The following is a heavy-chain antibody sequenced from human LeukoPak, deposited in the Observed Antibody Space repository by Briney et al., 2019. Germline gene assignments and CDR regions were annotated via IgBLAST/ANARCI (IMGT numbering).Heavy chain of an antibody. CDR1: GFTFSSYS. Sequence: GGSLRLSCAASGFTFSSYSMNWVRQAPGKGLECVSSISSSSSYIYYADSVKGRFTISRDNAKNSLYLQMNSLRAQDTAVYYCARDRSSGPDYWGQGTLVTVSS. J-gene: IGHJ4*02. V-gene: IGHV3-21*01. CDR3: ARDRSSGPDY. CDR2: ISSSSSYI. D-gene: IGHD6-19*01.